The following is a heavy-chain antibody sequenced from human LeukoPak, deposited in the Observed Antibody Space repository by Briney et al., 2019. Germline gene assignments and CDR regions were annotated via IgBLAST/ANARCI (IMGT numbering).Heavy chain of an antibody. CDR1: GGSISSYF. V-gene: IGHV4-59*01. CDR2: IDDSGNT. Sequence: PSETLSLTCSVSGGSISSYFWSWIRQPAGKGLEWIGYIDDSGNTKYNPSLKSRVTISVDTSKNQFSLKLSSVTAADTAVYYCARGPHYYYYYMDVWGKGTTVTISS. J-gene: IGHJ6*03. CDR3: ARGPHYYYYYMDV.